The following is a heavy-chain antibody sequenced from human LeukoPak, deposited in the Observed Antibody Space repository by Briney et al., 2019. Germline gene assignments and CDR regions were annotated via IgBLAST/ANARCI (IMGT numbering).Heavy chain of an antibody. D-gene: IGHD2-21*02. CDR2: IIPIFGTA. V-gene: IGHV1-69*01. CDR3: ARATLDVVVTAILNR. Sequence: GSSVKVSCKASGGTFSSYAISWVRQAPGQGLEWMGGIIPIFGTANYAQKFQGRVTITADESTSTAYMELSSLRSEDTAVYYCARATLDVVVTAILNRWGQGTLVTVSS. J-gene: IGHJ5*02. CDR1: GGTFSSYA.